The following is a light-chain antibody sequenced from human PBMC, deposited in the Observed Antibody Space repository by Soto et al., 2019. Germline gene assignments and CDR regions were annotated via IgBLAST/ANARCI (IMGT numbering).Light chain of an antibody. V-gene: IGKV1-5*03. J-gene: IGKJ4*01. CDR2: KAS. Sequence: DIQMTQSPSTLSASVGDRVTITCRASQSISSWLAWYQQKPGKAPKLLIYKASSLESGVPSRFSGSGSGTDCTLTISSLQPDDFATYYCQQYNSYLTFGGGTKVEIK. CDR1: QSISSW. CDR3: QQYNSYLT.